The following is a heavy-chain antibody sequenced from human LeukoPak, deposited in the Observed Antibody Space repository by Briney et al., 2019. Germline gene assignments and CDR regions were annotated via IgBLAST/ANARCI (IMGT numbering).Heavy chain of an antibody. Sequence: GGSLRLSCAASGFTFSSYAMHWVRQAPGKGLEWVAVISYDGSNKYYADSVKGRFTISRDNSKNTPYLQMNSLRAEDTAVYYCARDLSGYLDYWGQGTLVTVSS. D-gene: IGHD2-15*01. V-gene: IGHV3-30-3*01. CDR1: GFTFSSYA. J-gene: IGHJ4*02. CDR2: ISYDGSNK. CDR3: ARDLSGYLDY.